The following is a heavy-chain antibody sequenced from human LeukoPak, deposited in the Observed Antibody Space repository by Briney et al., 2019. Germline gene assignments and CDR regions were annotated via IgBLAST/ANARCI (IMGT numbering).Heavy chain of an antibody. D-gene: IGHD3-22*01. CDR2: IYTSGST. CDR1: GGSISSYY. J-gene: IGHJ5*02. CDR3: ARDSEGYYYDSSGPLDP. V-gene: IGHV4-4*07. Sequence: SETLSLTCTVSGGSISSYYWSWIRQPAGKGLEWIGRIYTSGSTNYNPSLKSRVTMSVDTSKNQFSLKLSSVTAADTAVYYCARDSEGYYYDSSGPLDPWGQGTLVTVSS.